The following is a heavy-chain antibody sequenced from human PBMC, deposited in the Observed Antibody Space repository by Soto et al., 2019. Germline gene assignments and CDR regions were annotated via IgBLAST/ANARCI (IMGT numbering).Heavy chain of an antibody. D-gene: IGHD6-13*01. J-gene: IGHJ6*02. V-gene: IGHV4-39*01. Sequence: QLQLQESGPGLVKPSETLSLTCSVSGGSISSSSSYWGWIRQPPGKELEWIGSIYYSGSTYYNPSLKSRATISVDKSENQFSLTLTSLTAADTAVYYCARLRAAESGPNHGMDVWGQGTTVTVSS. CDR3: ARLRAAESGPNHGMDV. CDR2: IYYSGST. CDR1: GGSISSSSSY.